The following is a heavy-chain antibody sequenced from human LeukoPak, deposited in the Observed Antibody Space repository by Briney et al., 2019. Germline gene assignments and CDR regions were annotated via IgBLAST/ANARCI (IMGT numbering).Heavy chain of an antibody. D-gene: IGHD5-12*01. V-gene: IGHV3-30*04. CDR3: ARDRVSGFLDY. CDR2: ISYDGSNK. Sequence: PGRSLRLSCAASGFTFSNFALHWVRQAPGKGLEWVAGISYDGSNKYYADSVSVKGRFTISRDNSKNTLYLQMNSLRAEDTAVYYCARDRVSGFLDYWGQGTLVTVSS. CDR1: GFTFSNFA. J-gene: IGHJ4*02.